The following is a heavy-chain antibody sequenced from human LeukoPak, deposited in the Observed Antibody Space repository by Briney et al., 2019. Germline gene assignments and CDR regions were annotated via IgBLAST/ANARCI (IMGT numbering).Heavy chain of an antibody. CDR2: IHYNGNT. CDR3: ARGRSNYYGMDV. CDR1: DGSINSYY. V-gene: IGHV4-59*01. Sequence: PSETLSLTCSVSDGSINSYYWNWIRRPPGKGLEWIGYIHYNGNTNYSPSLKSRVTMSVDTSKNLFSLKVSSVTAADTAVYYCARGRSNYYGMDVWGQGTTVTVS. J-gene: IGHJ6*02. D-gene: IGHD1-26*01.